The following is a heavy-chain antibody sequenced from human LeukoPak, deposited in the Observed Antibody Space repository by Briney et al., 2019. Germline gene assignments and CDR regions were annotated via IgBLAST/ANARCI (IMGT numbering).Heavy chain of an antibody. V-gene: IGHV4-59*01. J-gene: IGHJ3*02. D-gene: IGHD2-21*01. CDR3: ASCGDCYSRRDAFDI. Sequence: SETLSLTCTVSGGSISSYYWSWIRQPPGKGLEWIGNIYYSGSTNYNPSLRSRVTISVDTSKNQCSLKLSSVTAADTAVYYCASCGDCYSRRDAFDIWGQGTVVTVSS. CDR2: IYYSGST. CDR1: GGSISSYY.